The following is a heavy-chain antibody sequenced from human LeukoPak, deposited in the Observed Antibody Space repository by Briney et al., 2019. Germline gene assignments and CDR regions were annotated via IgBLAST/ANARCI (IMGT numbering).Heavy chain of an antibody. CDR3: ASSIRGHFDY. V-gene: IGHV4-59*01. D-gene: IGHD3-10*01. J-gene: IGHJ4*02. CDR2: IYYSGST. CDR1: GGSISSYY. Sequence: TPSETLSLTCTVSGGSISSYYWSWIRQPPGKGLEWIGYIYYSGSTNYNPSLKSRVTISVDTSKNQFSLKLSSVTAADTAVYYCASSIRGHFDYWGQGTLVTVSS.